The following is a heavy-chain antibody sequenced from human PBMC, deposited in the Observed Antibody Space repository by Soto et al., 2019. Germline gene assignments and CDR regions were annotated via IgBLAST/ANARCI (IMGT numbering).Heavy chain of an antibody. CDR2: ISYDGSNK. D-gene: IGHD5-12*01. J-gene: IGHJ6*02. Sequence: GGSLRLSCAASGFTFSSYGMHWVRQAPGKGLEWVAVISYDGSNKYYADSVKGRFTISRDNSKNTLYLQMNSLRAEDTAVYYCAKGIKRRGYSGYEPNHYYYYGMDVWGQGTTVTVSS. CDR1: GFTFSSYG. V-gene: IGHV3-30*18. CDR3: AKGIKRRGYSGYEPNHYYYYGMDV.